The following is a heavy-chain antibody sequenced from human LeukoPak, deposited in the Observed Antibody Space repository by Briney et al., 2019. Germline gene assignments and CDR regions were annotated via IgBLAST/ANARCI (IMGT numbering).Heavy chain of an antibody. J-gene: IGHJ6*03. CDR2: IYYSGST. D-gene: IGHD4-17*01. V-gene: IGHV4-39*07. CDR1: GGSITSANYY. CDR3: ARVNYGGYSYYYYYMDV. Sequence: SETLSLTCTVSGGSITSANYYWNWIRQPPGKGLEWIGSIYYSGSTYYNPSLKSRVTISVDTSKNQFSLKLSSVTAADTAVYYCARVNYGGYSYYYYYMDVWGKGTTVTVSS.